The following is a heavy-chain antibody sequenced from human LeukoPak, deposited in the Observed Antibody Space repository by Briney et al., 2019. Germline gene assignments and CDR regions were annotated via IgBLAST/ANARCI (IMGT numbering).Heavy chain of an antibody. V-gene: IGHV3-7*01. CDR1: GFTFSNYW. CDR2: IKQDGTEK. Sequence: GGSLRLSCAASGFTFSNYWMTWVRHAPGKGLERGANIKQDGTEKYYVHSVKGGFPISRDNAETSLYRQMTLLRAWERAVYYCTTDTGCPGGTCYSFYDYWGQGTLVTVSS. J-gene: IGHJ4*02. CDR3: TTDTGCPGGTCYSFYDY. D-gene: IGHD2-15*01.